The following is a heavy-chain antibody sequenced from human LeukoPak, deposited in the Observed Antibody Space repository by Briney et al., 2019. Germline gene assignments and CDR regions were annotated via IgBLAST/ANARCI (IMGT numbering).Heavy chain of an antibody. Sequence: SETLSLTCTVSGGSISSYYWSWIRQPPGKGLEWIGYIYYSGSTNYNPSLKSRVTISVDTSKNQFSLKLSSVTAADTAVYYCARGVDEAKVGYWGQGTLVTVSS. J-gene: IGHJ4*02. CDR3: ARGVDEAKVGY. V-gene: IGHV4-59*01. CDR2: IYYSGST. CDR1: GGSISSYY.